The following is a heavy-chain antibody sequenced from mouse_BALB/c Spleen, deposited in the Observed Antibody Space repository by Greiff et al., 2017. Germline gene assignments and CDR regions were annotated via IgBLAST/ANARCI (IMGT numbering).Heavy chain of an antibody. Sequence: VQLQESAAELARPGASVKMSCKASGYTFTSYTMHWVKQRPGQGLEWIGYINPSSGYTEYNQKFKDKTTLTADKSSSTAYMQLSSLTSEDSAVYYCAYYYGSRFAYWGQGTLVTVSA. CDR3: AYYYGSRFAY. V-gene: IGHV1-4*02. CDR1: GYTFTSYT. CDR2: INPSSGYT. J-gene: IGHJ3*01. D-gene: IGHD1-1*01.